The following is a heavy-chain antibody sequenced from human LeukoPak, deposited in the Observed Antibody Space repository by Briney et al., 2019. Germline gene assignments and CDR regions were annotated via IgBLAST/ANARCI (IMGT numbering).Heavy chain of an antibody. Sequence: SETLSLTCTVSGGSISSSSCYWGWIRQPPGKGLEWIGSIYYSGSTYYNPSLKSRVTISVDTSKNQFSLKLSSVTAADTAVYYCARHDLRVPASRFDPWGQGTLVTVSS. CDR3: ARHDLRVPASRFDP. V-gene: IGHV4-39*01. CDR1: GGSISSSSCY. D-gene: IGHD2-2*01. CDR2: IYYSGST. J-gene: IGHJ5*02.